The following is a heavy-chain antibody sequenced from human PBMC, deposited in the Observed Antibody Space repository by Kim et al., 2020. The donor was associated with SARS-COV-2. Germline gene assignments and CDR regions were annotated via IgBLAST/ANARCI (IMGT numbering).Heavy chain of an antibody. V-gene: IGHV3-11*05. CDR2: ISSSSSYT. J-gene: IGHJ6*02. Sequence: GGSLRLSCAASGFTFSDYYMSWIRQAPGKGLEWVSYISSSSSYTNYADSVKGRFTISRDNAKNSLYLQMNSLRAEDTPVYYCARVGYDYVWGSYRDYYYYYGMDVWGQGTTVTVSS. D-gene: IGHD3-16*02. CDR1: GFTFSDYY. CDR3: ARVGYDYVWGSYRDYYYYYGMDV.